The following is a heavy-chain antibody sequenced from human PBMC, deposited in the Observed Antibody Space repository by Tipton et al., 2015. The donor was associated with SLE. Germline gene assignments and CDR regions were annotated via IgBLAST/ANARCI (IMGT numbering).Heavy chain of an antibody. CDR3: ARENRYSGSYYEIDY. V-gene: IGHV4-38-2*02. D-gene: IGHD1-26*01. Sequence: TLSLTCAVSGYSISSGYYWGWIRQPPGKGLGWIGSIYHSGSTYYNPSLKSRVTISVDTSKNQFSLKLSSVTAADTAVYYCARENRYSGSYYEIDYWGQGTLVTVSS. CDR1: GYSISSGYY. CDR2: IYHSGST. J-gene: IGHJ4*02.